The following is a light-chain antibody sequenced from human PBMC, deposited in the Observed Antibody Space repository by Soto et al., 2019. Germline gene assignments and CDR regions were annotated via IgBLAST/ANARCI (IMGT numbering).Light chain of an antibody. CDR3: QQYNDWPPLT. CDR2: DAS. CDR1: QSINRN. J-gene: IGKJ4*01. Sequence: EIVLTQSPSTLSLSXGERPPLPXXXSQSINRNLAWYQQNPGQAPRLLIYDASSRATGIPARFSASGSGTDFTLTISSLQSEDFAVYYCQQYNDWPPLTFGGGTKVDI. V-gene: IGKV3-15*01.